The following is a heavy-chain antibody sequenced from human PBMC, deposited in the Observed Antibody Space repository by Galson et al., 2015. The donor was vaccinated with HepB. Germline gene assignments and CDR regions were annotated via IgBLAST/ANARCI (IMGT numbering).Heavy chain of an antibody. CDR1: GYTFTSYG. CDR2: ISAYNGNT. Sequence: SVKVSCKASGYTFTSYGISWVRQAPGQGLEWMGWISAYNGNTNYAQKLQGRVTMTTDTSTSTAYMELRSLRSDDTAVYYCASQADSGYGLYYYYYGMDVWGQGTTVTVSS. V-gene: IGHV1-18*04. J-gene: IGHJ6*02. CDR3: ASQADSGYGLYYYYYGMDV. D-gene: IGHD5-12*01.